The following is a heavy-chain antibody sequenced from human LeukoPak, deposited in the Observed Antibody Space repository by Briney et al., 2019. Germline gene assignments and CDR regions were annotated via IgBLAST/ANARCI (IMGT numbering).Heavy chain of an antibody. CDR3: AKGSRYNSGLLHYMDV. V-gene: IGHV3-23*01. CDR1: GFTFNNYA. Sequence: GRSLRLSCVASGFTFNNYAMRWVPQAPGKGLEWVSGVSGSGGRTNYVDSVKGRFTISRDNSKNTVHLQLESLRVEDTAVYYCAKGSRYNSGLLHYMDVWGKGTTVTVSS. J-gene: IGHJ6*03. D-gene: IGHD5-12*01. CDR2: VSGSGGRT.